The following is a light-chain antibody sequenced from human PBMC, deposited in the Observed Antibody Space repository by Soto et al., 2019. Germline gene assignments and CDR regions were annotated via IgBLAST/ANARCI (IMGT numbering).Light chain of an antibody. J-gene: IGKJ4*01. V-gene: IGKV3-20*01. CDR2: GAS. Sequence: EIVLTQSPGTLSLSPGERATLSCRASQTVRTNYLAWFQHKPGQAPRLLIYGASSRATGIPDRFSGSGSGTDFTLTINRLEPEDFAVYSDSPLTFGGGTKVEIK. CDR1: QTVRTNY. CDR3: SPLT.